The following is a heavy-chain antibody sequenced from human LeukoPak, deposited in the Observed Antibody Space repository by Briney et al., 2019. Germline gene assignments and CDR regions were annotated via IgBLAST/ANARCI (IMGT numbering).Heavy chain of an antibody. CDR3: ARAQYCSSADCYGRSAGIFDY. CDR2: IIPMFGTA. V-gene: IGHV1-69*13. Sequence: SVKVSCKASGGSFSSNAISWVRQAPGQGLEWMGGIIPMFGTANYAQKFQGRVTITADESTSTAYMELSSLRSEDTAVYYCARAQYCSSADCYGRSAGIFDYWGQGTLVTVSS. CDR1: GGSFSSNA. D-gene: IGHD2-2*01. J-gene: IGHJ4*02.